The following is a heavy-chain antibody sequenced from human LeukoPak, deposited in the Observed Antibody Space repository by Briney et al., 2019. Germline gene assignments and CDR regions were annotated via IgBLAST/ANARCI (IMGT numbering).Heavy chain of an antibody. CDR3: ARSGGYCSGGSCYRYWYFDL. V-gene: IGHV1-69*02. CDR1: GGTFSSYT. J-gene: IGHJ2*01. Sequence: SVKVSCKASGGTFSSYTISWVRQAPGQGLEWMGRIIPILGIANYAQKFQGRVTITADKSTSTAYMELSSLRSGDTAVYYCARSGGYCSGGSCYRYWYFDLWGRGTLVTVSS. D-gene: IGHD2-15*01. CDR2: IIPILGIA.